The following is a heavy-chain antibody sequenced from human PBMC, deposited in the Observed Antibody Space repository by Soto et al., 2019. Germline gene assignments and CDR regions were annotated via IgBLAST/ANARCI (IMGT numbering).Heavy chain of an antibody. J-gene: IGHJ3*02. D-gene: IGHD3-22*01. CDR1: GYTFTSYG. CDR3: ARGYYDSSGYYWGDAFYI. Sequence: WASVKVSCKASGYTFTSYGISWVRQAPGQGLEWMGWISAYNGNTNYAQKLQGRVTMTTDTSTSTAYMELRSLRSDDTAVYYCARGYYDSSGYYWGDAFYIWGQGTMVTVSS. V-gene: IGHV1-18*04. CDR2: ISAYNGNT.